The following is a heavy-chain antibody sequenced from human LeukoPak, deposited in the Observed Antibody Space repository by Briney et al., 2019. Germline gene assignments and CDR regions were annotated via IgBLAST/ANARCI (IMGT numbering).Heavy chain of an antibody. CDR1: GGTFSSYA. CDR2: IIPILGIA. V-gene: IGHV1-69*04. CDR3: ATVDYYDSSGYPFDY. J-gene: IGHJ4*02. Sequence: ASVKVSCKASGGTFSSYAISWVRQAPGQGLEWMGRIIPILGIANYAQKFQGRVTITADKSTSTAYMELSSLRSEDTAVYYCATVDYYDSSGYPFDYWGQGTLVTVSS. D-gene: IGHD3-22*01.